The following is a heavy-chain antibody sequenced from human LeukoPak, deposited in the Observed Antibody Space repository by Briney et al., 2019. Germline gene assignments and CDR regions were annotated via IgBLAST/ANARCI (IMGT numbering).Heavy chain of an antibody. J-gene: IGHJ4*02. CDR1: GFTFSSYA. V-gene: IGHV3-23*01. CDR2: ISGSGGST. Sequence: GGSLRLSCAASGFTFSSYAISWVRQAPGKGLERVSAISGSGGSTYYADSVKGRFTISRDNSKNTLYLQMNSLRAEDTAVYYCAKQLDYYGSGSLDYWGQGTLVTVSS. D-gene: IGHD3-10*01. CDR3: AKQLDYYGSGSLDY.